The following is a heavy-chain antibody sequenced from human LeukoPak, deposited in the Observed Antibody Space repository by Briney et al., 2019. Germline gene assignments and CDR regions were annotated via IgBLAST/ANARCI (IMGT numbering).Heavy chain of an antibody. CDR2: ISAYNGNT. D-gene: IGHD4-17*01. J-gene: IGHJ6*04. V-gene: IGHV1-18*01. Sequence: AASVTVSCKASGYTFTSYGISWVRQAPGQGLEWMGWISAYNGNTDYAQKLQGRVTMTTDTSTSTAYMELRSLRSDDTAVYYCARDLVGRGDPLLDVWGKGTTVIVSS. CDR1: GYTFTSYG. CDR3: ARDLVGRGDPLLDV.